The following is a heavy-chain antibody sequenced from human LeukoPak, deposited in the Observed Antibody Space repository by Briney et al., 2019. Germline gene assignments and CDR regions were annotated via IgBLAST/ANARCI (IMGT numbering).Heavy chain of an antibody. D-gene: IGHD2-8*02. J-gene: IGHJ6*02. Sequence: PGRSRRLSCPAYGFTLSIYAMHWVRQAPGKGLEWVAVISNDEINKYYTDAVKCRFTISRDNSKNTLYLQMNSLRAENTAVYYGAGYWYYYYYYGMDVWGQGTTVTVSS. V-gene: IGHV3-30*04. CDR1: GFTLSIYA. CDR3: AGYWYYYYYYGMDV. CDR2: ISNDEINK.